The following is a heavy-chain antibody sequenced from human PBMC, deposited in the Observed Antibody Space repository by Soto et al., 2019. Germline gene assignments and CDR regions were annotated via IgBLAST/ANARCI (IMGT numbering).Heavy chain of an antibody. D-gene: IGHD3-22*01. V-gene: IGHV3-30-3*01. CDR3: ARGGYYYDSRGHLDY. Sequence: QVQLVEAGGGVVQPGRSLRLSCAASGFTFSSYAMHWVRQAPGKGLEWMSVISYDGTNTYYADSVRGRFTISRDNSKNKLYLQVNSQRADDTGVYYCARGGYYYDSRGHLDYWGQGTTVTVSS. CDR1: GFTFSSYA. J-gene: IGHJ4*02. CDR2: ISYDGTNT.